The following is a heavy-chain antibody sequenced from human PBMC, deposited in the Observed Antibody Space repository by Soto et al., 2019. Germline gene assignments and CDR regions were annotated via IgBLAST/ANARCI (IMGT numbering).Heavy chain of an antibody. D-gene: IGHD5-18*01. J-gene: IGHJ4*02. Sequence: ASVKVSCKTSGYTFSNYGITWVLQAPGEPLEWLGWISLYSDCTNYAQKFQGRVTITRDTSASTAYMDLSSLRSEETAVYYCARARGYSYGPVDSWGQGTLVTVSS. CDR3: ARARGYSYGPVDS. V-gene: IGHV1-18*01. CDR1: GYTFSNYG. CDR2: ISLYSDCT.